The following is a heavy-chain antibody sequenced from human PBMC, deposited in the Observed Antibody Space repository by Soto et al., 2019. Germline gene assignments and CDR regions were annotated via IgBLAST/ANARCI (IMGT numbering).Heavy chain of an antibody. Sequence: SETLSLTCSVSGGSISSYYWSWIRQPPGKGLEWIGYIYYSGSTSYNPSLNSRVTISADTSKNQFSLKLSSVTAADTAVYYCARWAYSSGFHYFDYWGQGTLVTVSS. J-gene: IGHJ4*02. CDR2: IYYSGST. CDR3: ARWAYSSGFHYFDY. V-gene: IGHV4-59*01. D-gene: IGHD6-19*01. CDR1: GGSISSYY.